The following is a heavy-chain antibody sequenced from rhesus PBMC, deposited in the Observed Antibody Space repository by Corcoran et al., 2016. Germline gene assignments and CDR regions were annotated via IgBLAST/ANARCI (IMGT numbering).Heavy chain of an antibody. CDR3: ARPYSGSWTLFDY. CDR1: GGSISSSY. J-gene: IGHJ4*01. CDR2: IFGSGSST. V-gene: IGHV4-169*01. Sequence: QLQLQESGPGLVKPSETLSVTCAVSGGSISSSYWSWIRQAPGKGLEWIGDIFGSGSSTNYNPSLQSQVTLSVDTSKNQLSLKLSSVTTADTAVYYCARPYSGSWTLFDYWGQGVLVTVSS. D-gene: IGHD6-25*01.